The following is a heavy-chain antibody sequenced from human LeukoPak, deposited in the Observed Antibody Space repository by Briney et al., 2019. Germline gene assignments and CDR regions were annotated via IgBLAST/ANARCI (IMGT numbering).Heavy chain of an antibody. V-gene: IGHV4-59*01. J-gene: IGHJ5*02. CDR2: VAYSGAT. D-gene: IGHD5-12*01. CDR3: ARTVSGYYFDA. CDR1: SGSTNGYY. Sequence: SETLSLTCTVSSGSTNGYYWSWIRQPPGKRLEWIGYVAYSGATNYNLSFKSRVTISLDTSKTQFSLKLSSVTAADTAFYYCARTVSGYYFDAWGQGTLVTVSS.